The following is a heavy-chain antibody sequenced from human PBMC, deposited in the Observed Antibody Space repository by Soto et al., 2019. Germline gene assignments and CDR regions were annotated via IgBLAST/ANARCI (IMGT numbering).Heavy chain of an antibody. J-gene: IGHJ3*02. CDR2: IYPGDSDT. CDR3: AIRRGDFWSGPGAFDI. Sequence: PGESLKISCKGSGYSFTSCWIGWVRQMPGKGLEWMGIIYPGDSDTRYSPSFQGQVTISADKSISTAYLQWSSLKASDTAMYYCAIRRGDFWSGPGAFDIWGQGTMVTVSS. D-gene: IGHD3-3*01. V-gene: IGHV5-51*01. CDR1: GYSFTSCW.